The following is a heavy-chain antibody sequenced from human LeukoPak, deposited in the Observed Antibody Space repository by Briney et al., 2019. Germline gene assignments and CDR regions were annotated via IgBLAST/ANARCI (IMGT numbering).Heavy chain of an antibody. Sequence: PSETLSLTCAVYGGSFSGYYWSWIRQPPGKGLEWIGEINHSGSTYYNPSLKSRVTISVDTSKNQFSLKLSSVTAADTAVYYCARTLEIWGSGSYFGYWGQGTLVTVSS. CDR1: GGSFSGYY. CDR3: ARTLEIWGSGSYFGY. CDR2: INHSGST. V-gene: IGHV4-34*01. D-gene: IGHD3-10*01. J-gene: IGHJ4*02.